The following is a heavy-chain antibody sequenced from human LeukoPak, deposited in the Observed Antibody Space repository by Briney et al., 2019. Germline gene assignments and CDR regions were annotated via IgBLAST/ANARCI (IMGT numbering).Heavy chain of an antibody. Sequence: PGGSLRLSCVASGFNFNNYNMNWVRQAPGKGLEWVSYITLSSSTIYYADSVKGRFTISRDNAKNSLYLQMNSLRAEDTAVYYCAREIYYGDRDAFDIWGQGTMVTVSS. D-gene: IGHD4-17*01. V-gene: IGHV3-48*04. CDR1: GFNFNNYN. CDR2: ITLSSSTI. J-gene: IGHJ3*02. CDR3: AREIYYGDRDAFDI.